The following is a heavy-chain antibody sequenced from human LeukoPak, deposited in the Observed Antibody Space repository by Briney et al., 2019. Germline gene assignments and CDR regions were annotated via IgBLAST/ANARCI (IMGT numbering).Heavy chain of an antibody. D-gene: IGHD3-3*01. J-gene: IGHJ4*02. Sequence: ASVKVSCKASGYTFANYDINWVRQASGQGLEWMGWMNPHSGNTGYAQNFQGRVTMTRNTSISTAYMELRSLRSEDTAVYYCARVPYDFWSGYFFGKSTERDFDYWGQGTLVTVSS. CDR1: GYTFANYD. CDR2: MNPHSGNT. V-gene: IGHV1-8*01. CDR3: ARVPYDFWSGYFFGKSTERDFDY.